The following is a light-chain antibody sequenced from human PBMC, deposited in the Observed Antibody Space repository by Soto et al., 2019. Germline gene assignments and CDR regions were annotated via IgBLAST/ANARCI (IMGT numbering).Light chain of an antibody. CDR3: CSYAGSYTYV. CDR1: SSDVGGYNY. Sequence: QSVLTQPRSVSGSPGQSVTISCTGTSSDVGGYNYVSWYQQHPGKAPKLMIYDVSKRPSGVPDRFSGSKSGNTASLTISGLQAEDEADYCCCSYAGSYTYVFGGGTKVTVL. J-gene: IGLJ2*01. V-gene: IGLV2-11*01. CDR2: DVS.